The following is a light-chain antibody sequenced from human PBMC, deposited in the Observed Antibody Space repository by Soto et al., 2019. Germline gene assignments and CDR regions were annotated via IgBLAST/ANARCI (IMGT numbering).Light chain of an antibody. CDR3: QHRANWPLLV. Sequence: EIVLTQSPATLSVYPGEGATLSCWASQSFGNYIAWYQQKPGQIPRLLISDTYNRAAGIPARFSGSGSGAAVSLIISSLEPEDSAIYYCQHRANWPLLVFGGGTKVEIK. CDR1: QSFGNY. J-gene: IGKJ4*01. V-gene: IGKV3-11*01. CDR2: DTY.